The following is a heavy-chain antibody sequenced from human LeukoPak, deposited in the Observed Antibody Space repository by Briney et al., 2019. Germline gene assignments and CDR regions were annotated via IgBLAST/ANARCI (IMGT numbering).Heavy chain of an antibody. CDR1: GFTFDDYA. V-gene: IGHV3-9*03. CDR3: AKGLDSSGYYYFDY. Sequence: PGGSLRLSCAASGFTFDDYAMHWARQAPGKGLEWVSGISWNSGSIGYADSVKGRFTISRDNAKNSLYLQMNSLRAEDMALYYCAKGLDSSGYYYFDYWGQGTLVTVSS. J-gene: IGHJ4*02. CDR2: ISWNSGSI. D-gene: IGHD3-22*01.